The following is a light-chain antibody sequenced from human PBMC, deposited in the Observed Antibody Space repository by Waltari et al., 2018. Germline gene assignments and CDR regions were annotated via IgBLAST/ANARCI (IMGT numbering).Light chain of an antibody. Sequence: QSVLPQPPSASGTPGQRVTISCSGSSSNLDSNTLNWYQQLPGTAPKLLIYSNNQRPSGVPDRFSGSKSGTSASLAISGLQSEDEADYYCAAWDDSLNAWVFGGGTKLTVL. V-gene: IGLV1-44*01. J-gene: IGLJ3*02. CDR3: AAWDDSLNAWV. CDR2: SNN. CDR1: SSNLDSNT.